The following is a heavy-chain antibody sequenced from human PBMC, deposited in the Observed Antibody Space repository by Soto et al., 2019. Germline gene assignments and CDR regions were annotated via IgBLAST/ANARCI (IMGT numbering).Heavy chain of an antibody. V-gene: IGHV1-46*01. CDR1: GYTFTHYH. D-gene: IGHD3-22*01. J-gene: IGHJ1*01. Sequence: GASVKVSCKASGYTFTHYHVYWVRQAPGRGLEWLGMINPSGGSTTYAQNLQGRVTMTRDTSTNTVYMELSSLRSEDTAVYYCAREAINSSGYSRYFQHSGQGTLVTVYS. CDR2: INPSGGST. CDR3: AREAINSSGYSRYFQH.